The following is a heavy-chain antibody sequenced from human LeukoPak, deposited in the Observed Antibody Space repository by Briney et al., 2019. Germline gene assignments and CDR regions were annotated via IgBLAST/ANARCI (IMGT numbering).Heavy chain of an antibody. D-gene: IGHD6-13*01. V-gene: IGHV1-2*02. J-gene: IGHJ4*02. CDR3: ARGGSSSWYSSGSY. Sequence: ASVKVPCKASGYTFTGYYMHWVRQAPGQGLEWMGWINPNSGGTNYAQKFQGRVTMTRDTSISTAYMELSRLRSDDTAVYYCARGGSSSWYSSGSYWGQGTLVTVSS. CDR1: GYTFTGYY. CDR2: INPNSGGT.